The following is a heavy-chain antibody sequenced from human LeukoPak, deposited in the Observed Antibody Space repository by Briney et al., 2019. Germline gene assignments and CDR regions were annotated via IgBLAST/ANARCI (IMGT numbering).Heavy chain of an antibody. Sequence: PGGSLRLSCAASGFTFSNYAMAWVRQAPGKGLEWVSSITSSGNTYYADSVKGRLTISRDNSKNTVYLQMTSLRAEDTAVYYCAKGDYGDCYWGQGTLDTVSS. CDR3: AKGDYGDCY. CDR1: GFTFSNYA. J-gene: IGHJ4*02. V-gene: IGHV3-23*01. D-gene: IGHD4-17*01. CDR2: ITSSGNT.